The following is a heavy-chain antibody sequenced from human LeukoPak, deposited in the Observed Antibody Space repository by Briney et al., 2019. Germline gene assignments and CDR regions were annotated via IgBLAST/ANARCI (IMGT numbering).Heavy chain of an antibody. Sequence: SETLSLTCTVSGGSISSSSYYWGWIRQPPGKGLEWIGSIYYSGSTYYNPSLKSRVTISVDTSKNQFSLKLSSVTAADTAVYYCARLHYYDSSGYFLGFDYRGQGTLVTVSS. J-gene: IGHJ4*02. CDR2: IYYSGST. V-gene: IGHV4-39*01. D-gene: IGHD3-22*01. CDR1: GGSISSSSYY. CDR3: ARLHYYDSSGYFLGFDY.